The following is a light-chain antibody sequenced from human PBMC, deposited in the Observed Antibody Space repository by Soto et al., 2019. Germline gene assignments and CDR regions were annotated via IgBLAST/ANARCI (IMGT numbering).Light chain of an antibody. Sequence: ETVLTQSPGTLSLSPGERATLSCRASQSVRGNYLAWYQQKPGQAPRLLLYGASTRATGIPDRFSGSVSGTDFTLTISRLEPEDFAVFYCQQYGSPWTFGQGTKVEIK. J-gene: IGKJ1*01. CDR1: QSVRGNY. CDR3: QQYGSPWT. V-gene: IGKV3-20*01. CDR2: GAS.